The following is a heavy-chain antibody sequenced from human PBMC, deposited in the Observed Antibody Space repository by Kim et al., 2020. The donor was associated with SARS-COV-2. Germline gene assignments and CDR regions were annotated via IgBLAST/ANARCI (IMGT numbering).Heavy chain of an antibody. V-gene: IGHV1-2*02. J-gene: IGHJ6*02. Sequence: ASVKVSCKASGYTFTGYYMHWVRQAPGQGLEWMGWINPNSGGTNYAQKFQGRVTMTRDTSISTAYMELSRLRSDDTAVYYCARVVAHLYYYYGMDVWGQGTTVTVSS. D-gene: IGHD2-15*01. CDR2: INPNSGGT. CDR1: GYTFTGYY. CDR3: ARVVAHLYYYYGMDV.